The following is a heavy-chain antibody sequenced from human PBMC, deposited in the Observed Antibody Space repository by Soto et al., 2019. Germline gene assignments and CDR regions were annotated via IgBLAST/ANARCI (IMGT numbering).Heavy chain of an antibody. Sequence: GGSLRLSCAASGFTFSSYAMSWVRQAPGKGLEWVSAFSGSGGSTYYADSVKGRFTISRDNSKNTLYLQMNSLRAEDTAVYYCAKGPYYDFWSGYFDYWGQGTLVTVSS. CDR3: AKGPYYDFWSGYFDY. CDR1: GFTFSSYA. V-gene: IGHV3-23*01. D-gene: IGHD3-3*01. CDR2: FSGSGGST. J-gene: IGHJ4*02.